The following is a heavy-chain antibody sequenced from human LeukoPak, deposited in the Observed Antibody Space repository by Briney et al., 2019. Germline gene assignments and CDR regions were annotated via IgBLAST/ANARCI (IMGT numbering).Heavy chain of an antibody. D-gene: IGHD6-13*01. Sequence: GGTLRLSCAASGFTFSSYGMNWVRQAPGKGLEWVGFIRSEAYGGTTQYAASVKGRFTISRDDSKSIAYLQMNSLKTEDTAVYYCTSQLQLLTFFDYWGQGTLVTVSS. CDR2: IRSEAYGGTT. CDR3: TSQLQLLTFFDY. CDR1: GFTFSSYG. J-gene: IGHJ4*02. V-gene: IGHV3-49*04.